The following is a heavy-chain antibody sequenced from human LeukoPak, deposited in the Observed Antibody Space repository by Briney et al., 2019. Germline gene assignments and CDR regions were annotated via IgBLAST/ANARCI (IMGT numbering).Heavy chain of an antibody. CDR3: ARVRRYCSSTSCYLFGRGKLSTWFDP. CDR2: INHSGST. Sequence: PSETLSLTCAVYGGSFSGYYWSWIRQPPGKGLEWIGEINHSGSTNYNSSLKSRVTISVDTSKNQFSLKLSSVTAADTAVYYCARVRRYCSSTSCYLFGRGKLSTWFDPWGQGTLVTVSS. CDR1: GGSFSGYY. V-gene: IGHV4-34*01. J-gene: IGHJ5*02. D-gene: IGHD2-2*01.